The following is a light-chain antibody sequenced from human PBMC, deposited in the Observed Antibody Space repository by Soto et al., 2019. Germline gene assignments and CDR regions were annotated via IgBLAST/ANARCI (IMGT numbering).Light chain of an antibody. V-gene: IGKV1-39*01. CDR1: QSISNY. CDR3: QQSHSTPLT. CDR2: GAS. J-gene: IGKJ4*01. Sequence: DIQMTQSPSSLSASVGDRVTISCRASQSISNYLNWYQQKPGKPPNLLIFGASSLQSGAPSRFSGRGSGTDFTLTISSVQPEDSATYYCQQSHSTPLTFGGGTKVEVK.